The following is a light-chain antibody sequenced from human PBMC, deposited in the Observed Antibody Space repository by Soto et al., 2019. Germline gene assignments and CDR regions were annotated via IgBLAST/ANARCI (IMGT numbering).Light chain of an antibody. CDR1: QDINNN. CDR3: QHYDNLPYT. J-gene: IGKJ2*01. Sequence: DIQMTQSPSSLSASEGDRVTITCQASQDINNNLSWYQQKPGKAPKLLIYDASNLETGVPSRFRGSGSGTDFTFTISSLQPEDISTYYCQHYDNLPYTFGQGTKLEIK. CDR2: DAS. V-gene: IGKV1-33*01.